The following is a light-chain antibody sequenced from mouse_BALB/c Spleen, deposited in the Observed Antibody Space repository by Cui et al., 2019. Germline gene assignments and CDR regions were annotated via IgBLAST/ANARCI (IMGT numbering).Light chain of an antibody. J-gene: IGKJ2*01. CDR1: SSVSSSY. Sequence: QFVLIQSPSILCASSGEKVTLTCGASSSVSSSYLYWYQQKPGSSPKLWIYSTSNLASGVPARFSGSGSGTSYSLTISSMEAEDAASYFCHQWSSYPPTFGGGTKLEIK. V-gene: IGKV4-79*01. CDR3: HQWSSYPPT. CDR2: STS.